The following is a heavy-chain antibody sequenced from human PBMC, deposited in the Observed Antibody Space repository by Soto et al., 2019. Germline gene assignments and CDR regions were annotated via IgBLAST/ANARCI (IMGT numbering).Heavy chain of an antibody. CDR3: AKGPEYDILTGCDY. CDR1: GFTFSLSA. CDR2: LSGGGSTT. V-gene: IGHV3-23*01. D-gene: IGHD3-9*01. Sequence: EVPLLESGGGFVQPGESLRLSCAASGFTFSLSAMSWVRQAPGRGLDWVSSLSGGGSTTDYADSVKGRFTISRDNSKNTVHRQMNRLRAEDTAVYYCAKGPEYDILTGCDYWGQGALVTVSS. J-gene: IGHJ4*02.